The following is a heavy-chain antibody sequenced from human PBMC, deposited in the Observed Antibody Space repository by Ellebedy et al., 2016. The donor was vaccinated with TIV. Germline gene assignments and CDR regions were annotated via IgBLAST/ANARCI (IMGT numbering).Heavy chain of an antibody. V-gene: IGHV3-30*03. CDR1: GFRFSSFG. CDR2: ILYDESHK. CDR3: AGGELLSLFDY. D-gene: IGHD3-10*01. J-gene: IGHJ4*02. Sequence: GESLKISXAASGFRFSSFGMYWLRPAPGKGLEWVAVILYDESHKYYAESVKGRFTISRDNSKNTVSLQMNSLRPEDTAVYYCAGGELLSLFDYWGQGTLVTVSS.